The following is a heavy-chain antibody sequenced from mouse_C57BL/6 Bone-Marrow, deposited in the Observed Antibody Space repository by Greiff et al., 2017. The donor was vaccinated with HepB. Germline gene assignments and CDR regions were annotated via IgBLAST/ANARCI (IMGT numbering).Heavy chain of an antibody. CDR1: GYTFTSYG. Sequence: QVHVKQSGAELARPGASVKLSCKASGYTFTSYGISWVKQRTGQGLEWIGEIYPRSGNTYYNEKFKGKATLTADKSSSTAYMELRSLTSEDSAVYFCAREGSLLLLRSFAYWGQGTLVTVSA. V-gene: IGHV1-81*01. J-gene: IGHJ3*01. D-gene: IGHD1-1*01. CDR2: IYPRSGNT. CDR3: AREGSLLLLRSFAY.